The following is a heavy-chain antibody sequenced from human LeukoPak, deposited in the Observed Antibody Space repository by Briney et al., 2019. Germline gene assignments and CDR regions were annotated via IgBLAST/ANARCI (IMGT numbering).Heavy chain of an antibody. J-gene: IGHJ4*02. CDR1: GFTFSSYA. Sequence: PGRSLRLSCAASGFTFSSYAMHWVRQAPGKGLEWVAVISYDGSNKYYADSVKGRFTISRDNSKNTLYLQMNSLRAEDTAVYYCARVGPIDCGDSLYYFDYGGRGTLVTVSS. D-gene: IGHD4-17*01. CDR3: ARVGPIDCGDSLYYFDY. V-gene: IGHV3-30-3*01. CDR2: ISYDGSNK.